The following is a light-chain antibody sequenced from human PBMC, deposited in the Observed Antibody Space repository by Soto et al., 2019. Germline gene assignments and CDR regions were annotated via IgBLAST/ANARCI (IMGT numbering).Light chain of an antibody. CDR3: QQRSNWPPWP. CDR1: QSVSRD. Sequence: EIVLTQSPATLSLSPGERATLSCRASQSVSRDLAWYQQKPGQAPRLLIYDASNRATGIPARFSGSGSGTDFTLTISSLEPEDFALYYCQQRSNWPPWPFGQGTNVEIK. J-gene: IGKJ1*01. CDR2: DAS. V-gene: IGKV3-11*01.